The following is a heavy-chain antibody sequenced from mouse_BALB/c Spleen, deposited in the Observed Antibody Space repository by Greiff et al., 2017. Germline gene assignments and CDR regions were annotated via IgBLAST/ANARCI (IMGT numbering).Heavy chain of an antibody. D-gene: IGHD4-1*01. CDR2: IYPYNGGT. Sequence: VQLQQPGPELVKPGASVKISCKASGYTFTDYNMHWVKQSHGKSLEWIGYIYPYNGGTGYNQKFKSKATLTVDNSSSTAYMELRSLTSEDSAVYYCARAGTWAMDYWGQGTSVTVSS. J-gene: IGHJ4*01. V-gene: IGHV1S29*02. CDR1: GYTFTDYN. CDR3: ARAGTWAMDY.